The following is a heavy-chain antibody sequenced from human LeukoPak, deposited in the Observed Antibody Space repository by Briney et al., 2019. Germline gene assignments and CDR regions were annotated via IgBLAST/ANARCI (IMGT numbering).Heavy chain of an antibody. D-gene: IGHD6-13*01. CDR2: INPSGGST. J-gene: IGHJ4*02. CDR1: GYTFTSYY. CDR3: AGAIGFSRIAAAGFFDY. Sequence: ASVKVSCKASGYTFTSYYMHWVRQAPGQGLEWMGIINPSGGSTSYAQKFQGRVTMTRDTSTSTVYMELSSLRSEDTAVYYCAGAIGFSRIAAAGFFDYWGQGTLVTVSS. V-gene: IGHV1-46*01.